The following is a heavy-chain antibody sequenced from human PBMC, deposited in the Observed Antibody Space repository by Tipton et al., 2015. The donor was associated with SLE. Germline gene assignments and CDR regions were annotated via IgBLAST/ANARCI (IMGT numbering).Heavy chain of an antibody. CDR1: GGSLSSGGYY. CDR3: ARAGGNSLALHV. CDR2: VYYNVRT. Sequence: TLSLTCTVSGGSLSSGGYYWSWIRQRPGTGPEWIGTVYYNVRTYYNPSLKSRMTMSLDTSKNQLSLNLSSMTAADTAVYFCARAGGNSLALHVWGQGTMVTVSS. D-gene: IGHD4-23*01. J-gene: IGHJ3*01. V-gene: IGHV4-31*03.